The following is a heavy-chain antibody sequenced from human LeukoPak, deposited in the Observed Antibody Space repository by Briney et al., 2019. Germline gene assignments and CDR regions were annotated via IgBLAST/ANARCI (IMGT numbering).Heavy chain of an antibody. J-gene: IGHJ4*02. CDR1: GFTFNYYW. Sequence: GGSLRLSCAASGFTFNYYWMSWVRQAPGKGLEWVANIKQDGSETYYVDSVKGRFTISRDNAKNSLFLQMNSLRGEDTAVYYCARDSTSGYDYGVFDYWGQGTLVTVSS. D-gene: IGHD5-12*01. CDR2: IKQDGSET. V-gene: IGHV3-7*01. CDR3: ARDSTSGYDYGVFDY.